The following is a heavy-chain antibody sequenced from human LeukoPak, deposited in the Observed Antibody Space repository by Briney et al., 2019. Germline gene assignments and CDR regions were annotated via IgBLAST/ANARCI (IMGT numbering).Heavy chain of an antibody. CDR3: ARGDWSSPIDY. CDR1: GGSISSGGYY. V-gene: IGHV4-30-4*08. Sequence: PSETLSLTCTVSGGSISSGGYYWSWIRQHPGKGLEWIGYIYYSGSTYYNPSLKSLITVSVDTSKNQFSLKLSSVTAADTAVYYCARGDWSSPIDYWGQGTLVTVSS. D-gene: IGHD1-1*01. CDR2: IYYSGST. J-gene: IGHJ4*02.